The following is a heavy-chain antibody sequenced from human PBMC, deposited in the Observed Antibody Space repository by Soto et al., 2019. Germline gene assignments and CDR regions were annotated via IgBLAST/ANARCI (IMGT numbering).Heavy chain of an antibody. J-gene: IGHJ3*02. CDR1: GYTFTSYY. CDR3: ARIEVLRDAFDI. V-gene: IGHV1-46*01. D-gene: IGHD3-16*01. CDR2: INPSSGST. Sequence: ASVKVSCKASGYTFTSYYMHGVRQAPGQGLEWMGIINPSSGSTTYAEKLQGRVTMTRDTSTSTIYMELSSLRSEDTAVYYCARIEVLRDAFDIWGQGTMVTVSS.